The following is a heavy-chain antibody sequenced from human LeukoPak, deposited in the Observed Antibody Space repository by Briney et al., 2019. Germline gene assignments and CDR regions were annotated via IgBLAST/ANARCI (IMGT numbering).Heavy chain of an antibody. J-gene: IGHJ4*02. Sequence: PGGSLRLSCAASGFTFSSYWMHWVRQAPGKGLVWVSRINTDGSSTNYADSVKGRFTISRDNAKDTLYLQMNSLRAEDTAVYYCARAHPYSLWDFDYWGQGTLVTVSS. V-gene: IGHV3-74*01. CDR1: GFTFSSYW. D-gene: IGHD3-16*01. CDR2: INTDGSST. CDR3: ARAHPYSLWDFDY.